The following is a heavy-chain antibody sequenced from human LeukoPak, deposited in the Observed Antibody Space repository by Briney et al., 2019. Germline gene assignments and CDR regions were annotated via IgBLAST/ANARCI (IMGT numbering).Heavy chain of an antibody. CDR2: ISYTSDTI. Sequence: GGSLRLSCAASRFTFSTFSMNWVRQAPGKGLEWVSYISYTSDTIYYADSVKGRFTISRDNAKNSLYLQMNSLRAEDTGVYYCARDWREQALDYWGQGTLVTVSS. J-gene: IGHJ4*02. V-gene: IGHV3-48*01. D-gene: IGHD1/OR15-1a*01. CDR1: RFTFSTFS. CDR3: ARDWREQALDY.